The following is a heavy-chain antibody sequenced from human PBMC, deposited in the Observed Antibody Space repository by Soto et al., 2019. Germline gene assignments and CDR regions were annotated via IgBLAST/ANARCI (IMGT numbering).Heavy chain of an antibody. V-gene: IGHV4-59*01. Sequence: SGTLSLTCTVSGGSITSYNWNWLRQPPGKALEWIGYVYNSGSTNYNPSLKSRVTISVDTSKNQFSLKVNSVTAADTAVYYCARRAVVAVTGSLDNWLDPWGQGILVTVSS. CDR2: VYNSGST. CDR1: GGSITSYN. J-gene: IGHJ5*02. D-gene: IGHD2-21*01. CDR3: ARRAVVAVTGSLDNWLDP.